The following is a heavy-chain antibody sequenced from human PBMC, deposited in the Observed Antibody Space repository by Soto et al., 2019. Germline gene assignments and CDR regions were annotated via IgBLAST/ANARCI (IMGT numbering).Heavy chain of an antibody. D-gene: IGHD3-22*01. CDR1: GFRFDGYA. CDR3: AKDYYSDSNSLLHSNTARVYYGMDV. CDR2: ISWNSGII. Sequence: PGGSPRLSCAVSGFRFDGYAMHWFRQAPGKGLEWVSGISWNSGIIGYADSVKGRFTISRDNAENSLYLHMNSLRVEDTALYYCAKDYYSDSNSLLHSNTARVYYGMDVWGQGTTVTVSS. J-gene: IGHJ6*02. V-gene: IGHV3-9*01.